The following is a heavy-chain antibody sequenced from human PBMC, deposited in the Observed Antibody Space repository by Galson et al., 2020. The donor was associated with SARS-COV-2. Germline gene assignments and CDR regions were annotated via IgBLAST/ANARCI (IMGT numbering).Heavy chain of an antibody. D-gene: IGHD2-8*02. CDR3: ARLPPDWWSVSNPLYFDY. V-gene: IGHV5-51*01. J-gene: IGHJ4*02. CDR2: MYPADSKT. CDR1: GFSFTSYW. Sequence: GESLKISCKASGFSFTSYWIGWVRQMPGKGLEWTGFMYPADSKTTYSPSFQGQVTISADKSISTAYLQWSSLKASDTAMYYCARLPPDWWSVSNPLYFDYWGQGTLVTVSS.